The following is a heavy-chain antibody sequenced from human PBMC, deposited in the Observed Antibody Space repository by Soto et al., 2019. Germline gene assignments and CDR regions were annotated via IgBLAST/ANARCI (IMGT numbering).Heavy chain of an antibody. V-gene: IGHV1-3*04. CDR2: INIYTGNT. J-gene: IGHJ6*02. CDR1: GYTFTSYA. CDR3: ARDSEALNTWYTIFGVVPKDYYGMDV. D-gene: IGHD3-3*01. Sequence: GASVKVTCKASGYTFTSYAMHWVRQAPGQRLEWMGWINIYTGNTKYSQKFQDRVTMTMDTSTGTAYMELRSLRSDDTAVYYCARDSEALNTWYTIFGVVPKDYYGMDVWGQGTTVTVSS.